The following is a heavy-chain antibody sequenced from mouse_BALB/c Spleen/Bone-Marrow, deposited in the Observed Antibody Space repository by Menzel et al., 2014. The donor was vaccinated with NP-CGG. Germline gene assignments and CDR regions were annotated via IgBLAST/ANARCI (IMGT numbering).Heavy chain of an antibody. V-gene: IGHV5-12-2*01. CDR2: ITIGGGGS. Sequence: EVQGVESGGGLAQPGGSLRLSCAASGFTFSSYAMSWVSQTPEKRLEWVAYITIGGGGSYYPDNVKGWFAISRDNAKNTLYLQMSSLKSEDTAIYYCTRHGGGPDYFDHWGQGTTLIVSS. J-gene: IGHJ2*01. CDR1: GFTFSSYA. CDR3: TRHGGGPDYFDH.